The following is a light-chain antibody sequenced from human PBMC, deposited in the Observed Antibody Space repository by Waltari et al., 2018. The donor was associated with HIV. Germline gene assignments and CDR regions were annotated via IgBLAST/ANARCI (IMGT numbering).Light chain of an antibody. CDR2: QDD. J-gene: IGLJ1*01. Sequence: SYELTQPPSVSVSPGQAATITCSGDKLDDKYVCWYQQKPGRSPVLFIYQDDKRLSGTPDRCPGSNSGNTATLTISGTQTMDEADYYCQAWDSGTGVFGTGTTVTVL. V-gene: IGLV3-1*01. CDR1: KLDDKY. CDR3: QAWDSGTGV.